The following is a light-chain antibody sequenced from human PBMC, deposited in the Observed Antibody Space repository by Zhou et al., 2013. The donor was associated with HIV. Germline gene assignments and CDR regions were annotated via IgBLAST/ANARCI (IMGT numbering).Light chain of an antibody. J-gene: IGKJ4*01. Sequence: EIVLAQSPGTLSLSPGARATLSCRASQTVYDNYMAWYQQKPGQAPRLLISGASVRATGIPDRFRGSGSGTDFTLTISSLEPEDFGVYYCQQRSSWPLTFGGGTKVEIK. CDR1: QTVYDNY. V-gene: IGKV3-20*01. CDR2: GAS. CDR3: QQRSSWPLT.